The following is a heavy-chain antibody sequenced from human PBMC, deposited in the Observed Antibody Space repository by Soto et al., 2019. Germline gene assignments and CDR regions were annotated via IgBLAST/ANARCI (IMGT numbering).Heavy chain of an antibody. CDR3: ARDRGVLLWFGEPKGEGSMDV. V-gene: IGHV3-48*02. D-gene: IGHD3-10*01. Sequence: PGGSLRLSCAASGFTFSSYSMNWVRQAPGKGLEWVSYISSSSSTIYYADSVKGRFTISRDNAKNSLYLQMNNLRDEDTAVYYCARDRGVLLWFGEPKGEGSMDVWGQGTTVTVSS. CDR2: ISSSSSTI. CDR1: GFTFSSYS. J-gene: IGHJ6*02.